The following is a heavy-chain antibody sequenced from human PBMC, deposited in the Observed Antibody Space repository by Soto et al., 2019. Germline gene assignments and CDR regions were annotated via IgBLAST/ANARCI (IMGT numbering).Heavy chain of an antibody. V-gene: IGHV3-30*18. CDR2: ISYDGSTK. Sequence: QVQLVESGGGVVQPGRSLRLSCAASGFTFSSYGMHWVRQAPGKGLEWVAVISYDGSTKYYADSVKGRFTISRDNSKNTLYLQMNSLRSEDTAAYYCAKSRGSGNNGMDVWGQGTTVTVSS. CDR3: AKSRGSGNNGMDV. D-gene: IGHD3-10*01. J-gene: IGHJ6*02. CDR1: GFTFSSYG.